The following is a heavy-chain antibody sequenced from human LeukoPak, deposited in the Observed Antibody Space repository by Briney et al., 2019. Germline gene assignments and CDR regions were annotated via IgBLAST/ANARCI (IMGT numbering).Heavy chain of an antibody. D-gene: IGHD1-26*01. CDR2: ISAYNGNT. Sequence: VASVKVSCKASGYTFTSYGISWVRQAPGQGLEWMGWISAYNGNTNYAQKLQGRVTMTTDTSTSTAYMELRSLRSDDTAVYYCARLPYSGSYWGGYYWGQGTLVTVCS. V-gene: IGHV1-18*01. CDR3: ARLPYSGSYWGGYY. CDR1: GYTFTSYG. J-gene: IGHJ4*02.